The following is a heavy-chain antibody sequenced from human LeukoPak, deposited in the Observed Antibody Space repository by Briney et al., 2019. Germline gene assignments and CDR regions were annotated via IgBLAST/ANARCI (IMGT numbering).Heavy chain of an antibody. D-gene: IGHD2-15*01. CDR1: GGSFSDYY. Sequence: SETLSLTCTVSGGSFSDYYWSWIRQPPGKGLEWIGYIYNNGRVNYNPSLKSRATISADTSKSQFSLKLSSVTAADTAVYYCARHGQVEVGVDDAFDIWGLGTLVTVSS. CDR2: IYNNGRV. V-gene: IGHV4-59*01. J-gene: IGHJ3*02. CDR3: ARHGQVEVGVDDAFDI.